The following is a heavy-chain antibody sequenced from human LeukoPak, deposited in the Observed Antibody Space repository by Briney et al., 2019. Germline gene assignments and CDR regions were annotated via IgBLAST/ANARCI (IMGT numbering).Heavy chain of an antibody. Sequence: GGSLRLSCAAHGFTFSSDWMSSVRQAPGKGLEWVSAISGSGGSSYYADSVKGRFTISRDKCKNTLYLQINSLRDEDTAVYYCAKAFYYYDSSGYRWGQGTLVTVSS. V-gene: IGHV3-23*01. J-gene: IGHJ4*02. D-gene: IGHD3-22*01. CDR3: AKAFYYYDSSGYR. CDR1: GFTFSSDW. CDR2: ISGSGGSS.